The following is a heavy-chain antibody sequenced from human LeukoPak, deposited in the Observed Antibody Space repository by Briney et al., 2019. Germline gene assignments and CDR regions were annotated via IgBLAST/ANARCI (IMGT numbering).Heavy chain of an antibody. D-gene: IGHD3-3*01. CDR3: ARLHYDFWSGYPNGNYFDY. V-gene: IGHV5-51*01. CDR1: GYTFTTYW. J-gene: IGHJ4*02. Sequence: GESLKISCKGSGYTFTTYWIGWVRQMPGKGLECLGVIYPGDSDTRYSPSFQGQVTISADKSISTAYLQWSSLKASDTAMYYCARLHYDFWSGYPNGNYFDYWGQGTLVTVSS. CDR2: IYPGDSDT.